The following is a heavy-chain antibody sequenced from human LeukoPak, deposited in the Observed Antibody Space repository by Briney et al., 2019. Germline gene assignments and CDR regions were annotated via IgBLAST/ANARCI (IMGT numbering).Heavy chain of an antibody. J-gene: IGHJ1*01. D-gene: IGHD2-15*01. V-gene: IGHV5-51*01. CDR2: IYPGDSDT. CDR1: GCSFTSYW. Sequence: GESLKISCKGSGCSFTSYWIGWVRQMPGKGLEWMGIIYPGDSDTRYSPSFQGQVTISADKSISTAYLQWSSLKASDTAMYYCARSGYCSGGSCYKYFQHWGQGTLVTVSS. CDR3: ARSGYCSGGSCYKYFQH.